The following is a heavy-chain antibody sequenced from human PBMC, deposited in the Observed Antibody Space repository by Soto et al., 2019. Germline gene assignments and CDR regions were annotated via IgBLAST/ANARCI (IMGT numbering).Heavy chain of an antibody. D-gene: IGHD3-22*01. CDR1: GFTFSSYA. Sequence: EVQLLESGGGLVQPGGSLRLSCAASGFTFSSYAMSWVRQAPGKGLEWVSAISGSGGSTYYADSVKGRFTISRDNSKNKLYLQMNSLRAEDTAVYYCAKDYVYYDKGGYSYGMDAWGQGTTVTVSS. CDR2: ISGSGGST. CDR3: AKDYVYYDKGGYSYGMDA. V-gene: IGHV3-23*01. J-gene: IGHJ6*02.